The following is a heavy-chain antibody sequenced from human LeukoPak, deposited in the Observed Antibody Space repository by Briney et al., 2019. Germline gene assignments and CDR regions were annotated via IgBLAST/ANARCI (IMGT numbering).Heavy chain of an antibody. D-gene: IGHD4-17*01. V-gene: IGHV1-18*04. J-gene: IGHJ5*02. CDR1: GYTLTSYG. CDR2: ISVYNGNT. Sequence: ASVKVSCKASGYTLTSYGISWVRQAPGQGLEWMGWISVYNGNTNYAQKLQGRVTMTTDTSTSTAYMELRSLRSDDTAVYYCARDRYDYGDHGGRFDPWGQGTLVTVSS. CDR3: ARDRYDYGDHGGRFDP.